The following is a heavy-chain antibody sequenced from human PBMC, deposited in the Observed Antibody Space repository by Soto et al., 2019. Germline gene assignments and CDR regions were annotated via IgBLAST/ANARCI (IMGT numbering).Heavy chain of an antibody. V-gene: IGHV3-23*01. CDR2: ISGSGGST. CDR3: ANNLLVGATKMFDY. D-gene: IGHD1-26*01. CDR1: GFTFSSYA. J-gene: IGHJ4*02. Sequence: GGSLRLSCAASGFTFSSYAMRWVRQAPGKGLEWVSAISGSGGSTYYADSVKGRFTISRDNSKNTLYLQMNSLRADDTAVYYSANNLLVGATKMFDYWGQGTLVTVSS.